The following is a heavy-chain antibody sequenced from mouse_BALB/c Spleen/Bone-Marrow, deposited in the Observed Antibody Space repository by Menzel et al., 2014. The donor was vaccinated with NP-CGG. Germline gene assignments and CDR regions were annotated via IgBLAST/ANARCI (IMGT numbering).Heavy chain of an antibody. CDR3: ARLYGNTFDY. CDR1: DSEVFPITY. J-gene: IGHJ2*01. V-gene: IGHV15-2*02. CDR2: ILPSIGRT. Sequence: SGSELRSPGSSVKLSCKDFDSEVFPITYMSWVRQKPGHGFEWIGDILPSIGRTIYGQNFADKATLDADTVSNTAYVELNGLTSEDSAIYYCARLYGNTFDYWGQGTTLTVSS. D-gene: IGHD1-1*01.